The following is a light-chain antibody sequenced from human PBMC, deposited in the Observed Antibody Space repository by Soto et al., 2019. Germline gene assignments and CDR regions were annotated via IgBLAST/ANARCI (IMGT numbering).Light chain of an antibody. CDR1: KGSSNY. V-gene: IGKV1-6*01. CDR3: LQDYNYPRT. CDR2: AAS. J-gene: IGKJ1*01. Sequence: IQMTQSPSSLSASVGDCVTITCRTQKGSSNYLGWYQQKPGKAPKLLIYAASSIQSGVPSRFSGSGSGTDFTLTISSLQPEDFATYYCLQDYNYPRTFGQGTKVDIK.